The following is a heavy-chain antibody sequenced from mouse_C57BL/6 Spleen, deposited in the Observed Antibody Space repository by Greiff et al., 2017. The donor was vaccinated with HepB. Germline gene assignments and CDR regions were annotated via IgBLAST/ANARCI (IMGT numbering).Heavy chain of an antibody. CDR3: AREAWFYAMDY. CDR2: ISYDGSN. J-gene: IGHJ4*01. CDR1: GYSITSGYY. V-gene: IGHV3-6*01. D-gene: IGHD1-1*02. Sequence: EVQLQESGPGLVKPSQSLSLTCSVTGYSITSGYYWNWIRQFPGNKLEWMGYISYDGSNNYNPSLKNRISITRDTSKNQFFLKLNSVTTEDTATYYCAREAWFYAMDYWGQGTSVTVSS.